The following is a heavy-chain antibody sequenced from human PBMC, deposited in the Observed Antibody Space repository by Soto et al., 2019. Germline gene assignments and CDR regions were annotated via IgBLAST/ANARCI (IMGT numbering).Heavy chain of an antibody. V-gene: IGHV4-39*01. CDR1: GGSISSSSYH. Sequence: PSETLSLTCTVSGGSISSSSYHWGWIRQPPGKGLEYIGSIHYSASTYYNPSLKSRVTISVDTSKNQFSLKLSSVTAADTAVYYCARHKDIVVVVAAFDYWGQGTLVTVSS. J-gene: IGHJ4*02. CDR2: IHYSAST. CDR3: ARHKDIVVVVAAFDY. D-gene: IGHD2-15*01.